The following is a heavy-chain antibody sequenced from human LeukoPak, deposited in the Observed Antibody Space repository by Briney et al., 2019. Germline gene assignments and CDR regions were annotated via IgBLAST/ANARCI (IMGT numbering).Heavy chain of an antibody. CDR2: IYYRGST. V-gene: IGHV4-39*01. D-gene: IGHD3-22*01. CDR1: GDSISSSSYY. J-gene: IGHJ1*01. CDR3: ARRRYYDSTGYLD. Sequence: PSETLSLTCTIPGDSISSSSYYWGWIRQPPGKGLEWIGDIYYRGSTYYSPSLKSRVSISIDTSNNQFSLTLNSVTAADTALYFRARRRYYDSTGYLDWGQGTLVTVSS.